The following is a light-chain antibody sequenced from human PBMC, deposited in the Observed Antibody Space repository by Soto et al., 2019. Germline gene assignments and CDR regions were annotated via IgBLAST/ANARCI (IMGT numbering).Light chain of an antibody. CDR3: RSFTSRFTFV. V-gene: IGLV2-14*01. Sequence: SALTQRPSISWSPGQPIAISCTGTRSDVGAYNYVSWYQQHPGKAPKLMISEVTNRPSGVSDRFSGSKSGNTASLTISGLQAEDEADYYCRSFTSRFTFVFGTGTKVTVL. J-gene: IGLJ1*01. CDR2: EVT. CDR1: RSDVGAYNY.